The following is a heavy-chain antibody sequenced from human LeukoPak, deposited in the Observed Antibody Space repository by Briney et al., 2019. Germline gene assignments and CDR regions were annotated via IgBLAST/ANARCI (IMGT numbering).Heavy chain of an antibody. CDR3: GKDVDSASLHNSNLFAY. D-gene: IGHD2/OR15-2a*01. V-gene: IGHV3-23*01. Sequence: PGGSLRLSCEASGFSFSSYALSWVRQASGKGLEWVSGISGSGGSTSYADSVKGRVTVSRDNSKNTLYLQMNSLRAEDTAIYYCGKDVDSASLHNSNLFAYWGQGTLVSVSS. CDR1: GFSFSSYA. J-gene: IGHJ4*02. CDR2: ISGSGGST.